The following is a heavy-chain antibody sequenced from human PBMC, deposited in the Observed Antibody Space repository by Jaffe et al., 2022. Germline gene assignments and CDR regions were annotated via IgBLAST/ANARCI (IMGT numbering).Heavy chain of an antibody. Sequence: EVQLLESGGGLVQPGGSLRLSCAASGFTFSSYAMSWVRQAPGKGLEWVSAISGSGGSTYYADSVKGRFTISRDNSKNTLYLQMNSLRAEDTAVYYCAKDVLLWFREYIDAFDIWGQGTMVTVSS. D-gene: IGHD3-10*01. CDR2: ISGSGGST. V-gene: IGHV3-23*01. J-gene: IGHJ3*02. CDR3: AKDVLLWFREYIDAFDI. CDR1: GFTFSSYA.